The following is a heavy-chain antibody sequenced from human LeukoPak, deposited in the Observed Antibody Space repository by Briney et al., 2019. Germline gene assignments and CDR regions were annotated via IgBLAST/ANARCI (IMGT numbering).Heavy chain of an antibody. CDR3: AKQYPRIAAAGTQKKLLDY. CDR2: INPRGTST. J-gene: IGHJ4*02. Sequence: ASVKVSCKASGYSFTSHYMHWVRQAPGRGLEWMGLINPRGTSTIYAEKFQGRIIMTRDMSTTTDYMALTRLISNDTAVYYCAKQYPRIAAAGTQKKLLDYWGQGTLVTVSS. CDR1: GYSFTSHY. V-gene: IGHV1-46*01. D-gene: IGHD6-25*01.